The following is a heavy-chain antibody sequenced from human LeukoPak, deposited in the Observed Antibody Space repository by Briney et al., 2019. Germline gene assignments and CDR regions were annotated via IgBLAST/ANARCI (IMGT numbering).Heavy chain of an antibody. D-gene: IGHD5-18*01. V-gene: IGHV3-30-3*01. CDR3: ARAPAAMVCFDY. J-gene: IGHJ4*02. CDR1: GFTFSSYA. Sequence: PGRSLRLSCAASGFTFSSYAMHWVRQAPGKGLEWVAVISYDGSNKYYADSVKGRFTISRDNSKNTLYLQMNSLRAEDTAVYYCARAPAAMVCFDYWGQGTLVTVSP. CDR2: ISYDGSNK.